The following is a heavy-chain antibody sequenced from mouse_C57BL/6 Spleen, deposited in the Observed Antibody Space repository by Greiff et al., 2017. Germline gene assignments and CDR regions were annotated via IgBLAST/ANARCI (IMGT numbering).Heavy chain of an antibody. D-gene: IGHD1-1*01. Sequence: EVQLQQSGPELVKPGASVKIPCKASGYTFTDYNMDWVKQSHGKSLEWIGDINPNNGGTIYNQKFKGKATLTVDKSSSTAYMELRSLTSEDTAVYYCARRGSSYEENAMDYWGQGTSVTVSS. CDR2: INPNNGGT. CDR1: GYTFTDYN. J-gene: IGHJ4*01. V-gene: IGHV1-18*01. CDR3: ARRGSSYEENAMDY.